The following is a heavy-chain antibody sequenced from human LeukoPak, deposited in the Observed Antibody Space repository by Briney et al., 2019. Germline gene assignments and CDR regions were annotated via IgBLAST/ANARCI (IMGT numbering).Heavy chain of an antibody. V-gene: IGHV3-13*01. J-gene: IGHJ4*02. CDR3: ARGTWGYYDSSGYYPPPGFDY. D-gene: IGHD3-22*01. CDR2: IGTAGDT. CDR1: GFTFSSYD. Sequence: PGGSLRLSCAASGFTFSSYDMHWVRQATGKGLEWVSAIGTAGDTYYPGSVKGRFTISRENAKNSLYLQMNSLRAGDTAVYYCARGTWGYYDSSGYYPPPGFDYWGQGTLVTVSS.